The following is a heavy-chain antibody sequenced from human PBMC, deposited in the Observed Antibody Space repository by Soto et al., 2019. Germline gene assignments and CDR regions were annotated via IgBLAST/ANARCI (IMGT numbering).Heavy chain of an antibody. J-gene: IGHJ6*02. CDR1: GYSFTSYW. D-gene: IGHD2-15*01. CDR2: IYPGDSDT. V-gene: IGHV5-51*01. Sequence: PGESLKISCKGSGYSFTSYWIGWVRQMPGKGLEWMGIIYPGDSDTRYSPSFQGQVTISADKSISTAYLQWSSLKASDTAMYYCARSLVVVAATQYYGMDVWGQGTTVTASS. CDR3: ARSLVVVAATQYYGMDV.